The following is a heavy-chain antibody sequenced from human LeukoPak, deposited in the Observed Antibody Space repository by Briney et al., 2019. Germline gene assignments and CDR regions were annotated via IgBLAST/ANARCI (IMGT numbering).Heavy chain of an antibody. V-gene: IGHV3-30*04. CDR1: GFTFSSYA. D-gene: IGHD5-24*01. J-gene: IGHJ4*02. CDR3: ARDTRNSYNCCFDY. CDR2: ISYDGSNK. Sequence: GGSLRLSCVASGFTFSSYAMHWVRQAPGKGLEWVAVISYDGSNKNYADSVEGRFTISRDNAKNSLYLQMNSLRAEDTAVYYCARDTRNSYNCCFDYWGQGTLVTVSS.